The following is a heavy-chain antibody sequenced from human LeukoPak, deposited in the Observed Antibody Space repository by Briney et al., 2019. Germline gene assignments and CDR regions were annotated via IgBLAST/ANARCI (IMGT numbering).Heavy chain of an antibody. CDR2: INPSGGSP. V-gene: IGHV1-46*01. Sequence: ASVKVSCKASGYTFTSYHLHWVRQAPGQGLEWMGIINPSGGSPNYAQKFQGRVTMTRNMSTSTVNMELSSLRSEDTAVYYCARAQGSYYHYYMDVWGKGTTVTVSS. D-gene: IGHD1-26*01. CDR3: ARAQGSYYHYYMDV. J-gene: IGHJ6*03. CDR1: GYTFTSYH.